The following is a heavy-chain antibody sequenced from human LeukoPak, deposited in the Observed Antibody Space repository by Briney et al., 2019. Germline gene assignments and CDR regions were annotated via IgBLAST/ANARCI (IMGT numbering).Heavy chain of an antibody. Sequence: SETLSLTCTVSGGSISSYYWSWIRQPPGKGLEWIGYISYSGSTNYNPSLKSRVTMSVDTSKNQFSLKLSSVTAADTAVYYCARGSSSLTFDYWGQGTLVTVSS. V-gene: IGHV4-59*12. CDR3: ARGSSSLTFDY. J-gene: IGHJ4*02. CDR2: ISYSGST. CDR1: GGSISSYY. D-gene: IGHD6-13*01.